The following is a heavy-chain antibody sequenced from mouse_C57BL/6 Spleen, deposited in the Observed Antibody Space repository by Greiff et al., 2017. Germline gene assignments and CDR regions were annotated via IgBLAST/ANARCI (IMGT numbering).Heavy chain of an antibody. V-gene: IGHV2-2*01. CDR1: GFSLTSYG. CDR3: ATEGYAMDY. J-gene: IGHJ4*01. CDR2: IGSGGST. Sequence: VQLQQSGPGLVQPSQSLSITCTVSGFSLTSYGVHWVRQSPGKGLEWLGVIGSGGSTDYNAAVISRLSISKDNSKSQVFFKMNSLQTDDTAIYYCATEGYAMDYWGQGTSVTVSS.